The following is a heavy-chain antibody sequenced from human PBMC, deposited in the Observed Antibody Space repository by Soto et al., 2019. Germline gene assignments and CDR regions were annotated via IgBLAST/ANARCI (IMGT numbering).Heavy chain of an antibody. D-gene: IGHD3-3*01. V-gene: IGHV4-31*03. CDR2: IYYSGST. Sequence: SETLSLTCTVSGGSISSGGYYWSWIRQHPGKGLEWIGYIYYSGSTYYNPSLKSRVTISVDTSKNQFSLKLSSVTAADTAVYYCARNNAEGLPKYYFDYWGQGTLVTVSS. J-gene: IGHJ4*02. CDR3: ARNNAEGLPKYYFDY. CDR1: GGSISSGGYY.